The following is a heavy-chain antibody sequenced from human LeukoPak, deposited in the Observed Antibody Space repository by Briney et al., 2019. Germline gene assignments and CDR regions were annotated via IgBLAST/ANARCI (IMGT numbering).Heavy chain of an antibody. CDR2: IYYSGST. Sequence: SETLSLTCSVSGGPIISSIYYWGWIRQPPGKGLEWIGSIYYSGSTYYNPSLKSRVIISVDTSKNQFSLKLSSMTAADTAVYYCARQRSRYDSSGYYIDYWGQGALVTDSS. D-gene: IGHD3-22*01. V-gene: IGHV4-39*01. CDR1: GGPIISSIYY. CDR3: ARQRSRYDSSGYYIDY. J-gene: IGHJ4*02.